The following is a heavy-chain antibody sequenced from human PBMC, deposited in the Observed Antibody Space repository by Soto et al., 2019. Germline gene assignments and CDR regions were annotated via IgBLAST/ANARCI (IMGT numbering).Heavy chain of an antibody. V-gene: IGHV1-18*01. Sequence: QVHLVQSGAEVKKPGASVKVSCKGSGYGFTTYGITWVRQAPGQGLEWMAWISAHNGNTNYAQKLQGSVTVTRDTSTSTAYMELRSLRSDDTAVYYCARGRYGDYWGQGALVTDSS. CDR3: ARGRYGDY. CDR2: ISAHNGNT. J-gene: IGHJ4*02. CDR1: GYGFTTYG. D-gene: IGHD1-1*01.